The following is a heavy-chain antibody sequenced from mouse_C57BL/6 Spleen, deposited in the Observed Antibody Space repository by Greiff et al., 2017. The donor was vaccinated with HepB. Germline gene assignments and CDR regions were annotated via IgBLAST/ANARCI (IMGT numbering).Heavy chain of an antibody. CDR2: IWGDGST. D-gene: IGHD2-1*01. Sequence: VKLLESGPGLVAPSQSLSITCTVSGFSFTSYGVSWVRQPPGKGLEWLGVIWGDGSTTYHSAPISRLSISEDNPTNQVFLKLNSLQTDDTATYYCAKPLLGYYAMDYWGQGTSVTVSS. J-gene: IGHJ4*01. CDR3: AKPLLGYYAMDY. CDR1: GFSFTSYG. V-gene: IGHV2-3*01.